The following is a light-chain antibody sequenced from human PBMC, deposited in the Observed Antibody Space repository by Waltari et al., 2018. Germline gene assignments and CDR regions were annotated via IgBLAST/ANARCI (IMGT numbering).Light chain of an antibody. CDR3: QQSYSSPQT. J-gene: IGKJ1*01. Sequence: DIQMTQSPSSLSASVGDRDTISCRASQSISTYLNWYNQRPGKAPTLLISAASNLQSGVQSRFSGSGSGTDFTLTISSLHPEDFASYYCQQSYSSPQTFGQGTKV. CDR2: AAS. CDR1: QSISTY. V-gene: IGKV1-39*01.